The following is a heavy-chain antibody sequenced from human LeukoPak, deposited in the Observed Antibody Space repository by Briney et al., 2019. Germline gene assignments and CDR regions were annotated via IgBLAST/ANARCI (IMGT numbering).Heavy chain of an antibody. Sequence: SETLSLTCTVSGGSISRGDYYWSWIRQPPGKGLEWIGYIYYSGSTYYNPSLKSRVTLSVDTSKNQFSLKLSSVTAADTAVYYCARGHYDFWSGYPPYFDYWGQGTLVTVSS. CDR2: IYYSGST. J-gene: IGHJ4*02. CDR3: ARGHYDFWSGYPPYFDY. D-gene: IGHD3-3*01. CDR1: GGSISRGDYY. V-gene: IGHV4-30-4*08.